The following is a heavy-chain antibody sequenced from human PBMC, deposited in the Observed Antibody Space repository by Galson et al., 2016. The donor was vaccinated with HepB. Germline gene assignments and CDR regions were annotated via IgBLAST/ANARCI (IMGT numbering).Heavy chain of an antibody. Sequence: SLRLSCAASGFTFSSFAMSWVRRVPGKGLEWVSAISGGGDRIRYAEPVKGRFIISRDNSKNTLDVEMKSLGVEDTAVYYCAKEGWFGELLYGHFDFWGQGTLVTVSS. J-gene: IGHJ4*02. CDR1: GFTFSSFA. CDR2: ISGGGDRI. V-gene: IGHV3-23*01. D-gene: IGHD3-10*01. CDR3: AKEGWFGELLYGHFDF.